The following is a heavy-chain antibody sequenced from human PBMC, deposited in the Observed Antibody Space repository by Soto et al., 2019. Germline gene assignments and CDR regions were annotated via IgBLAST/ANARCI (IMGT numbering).Heavy chain of an antibody. Sequence: QVQLVESGGGVVQPGTSLRLSCVGSGFTFRSYVIHWVRQAPGKGLEWVALTSYDGSNNFYGDSVKGRFTISRHNSRNTVELQMDSLRFEDTALYSCARWGTTGEGAVWGQGTLVSVSS. J-gene: IGHJ4*02. D-gene: IGHD4-17*01. V-gene: IGHV3-33*05. CDR1: GFTFRSYV. CDR3: ARWGTTGEGAV. CDR2: TSYDGSNN.